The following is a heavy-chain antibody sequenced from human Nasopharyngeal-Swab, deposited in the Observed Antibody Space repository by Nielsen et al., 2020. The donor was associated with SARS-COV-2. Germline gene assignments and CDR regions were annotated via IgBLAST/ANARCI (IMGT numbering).Heavy chain of an antibody. CDR1: GFTVTYSY. J-gene: IGHJ6*03. D-gene: IGHD3-10*01. Sequence: GGSLRLSCAASGFTVTYSYMSWVRQATGKGLEWVSLISTGGTTSYADSVKGRFTISRDISKNTLYLQMNSLRAEDTAVYYCARDRGFDGYYYMDVWGKGTTVTVSS. V-gene: IGHV3-53*01. CDR3: ARDRGFDGYYYMDV. CDR2: ISTGGTT.